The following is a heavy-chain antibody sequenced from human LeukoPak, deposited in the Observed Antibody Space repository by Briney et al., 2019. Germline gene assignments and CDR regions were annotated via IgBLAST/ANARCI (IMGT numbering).Heavy chain of an antibody. CDR1: GYTFTSYG. D-gene: IGHD4-17*01. CDR3: ARVSYGDYVVAWFDP. V-gene: IGHV1-18*01. J-gene: IGHJ5*02. Sequence: GASVKVSCKDPGYTFTSYGISWVRQAPGQGLEWMGWISAYNGNTNYAQKLQGRVTMTTDTSTSTAYMELRSLRSDDTAVYYCARVSYGDYVVAWFDPWGQGTLVTVSS. CDR2: ISAYNGNT.